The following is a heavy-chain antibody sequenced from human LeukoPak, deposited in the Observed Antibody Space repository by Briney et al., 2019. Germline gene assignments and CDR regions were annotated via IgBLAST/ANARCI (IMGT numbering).Heavy chain of an antibody. CDR2: IWSDATEK. CDR3: AKDAQRGFDCSNSLEY. CDR1: GFTYSHYG. J-gene: IGHJ4*02. D-gene: IGHD4-11*01. Sequence: GGSLRLSCAASGFTYSHYGMHWVRQAPGKGLEWVAVIWSDATEKYYGDAVKGRFTISRDNSRNTLYLQMNSLRVEDTAVYYCAKDAQRGFDCSNSLEYWGQGTLVTVSS. V-gene: IGHV3-33*06.